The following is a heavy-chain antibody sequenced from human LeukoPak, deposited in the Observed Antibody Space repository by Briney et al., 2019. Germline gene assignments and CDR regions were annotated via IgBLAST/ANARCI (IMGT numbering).Heavy chain of an antibody. D-gene: IGHD6-13*01. CDR3: ATSKYSSSWYYFDY. J-gene: IGHJ4*02. CDR2: INHSGST. V-gene: IGHV4-34*01. Sequence: PSETLSLTCAIYGGSFSGYYWSWIRQPPGKGLEWIGEINHSGSTNYNPSLKSRVPISVDTSKNQFSLKLSSVTAADTAVYYCATSKYSSSWYYFDYWGQGTLVTVSS. CDR1: GGSFSGYY.